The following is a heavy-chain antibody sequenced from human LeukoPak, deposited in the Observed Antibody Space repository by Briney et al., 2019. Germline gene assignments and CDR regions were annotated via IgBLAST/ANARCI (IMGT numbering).Heavy chain of an antibody. V-gene: IGHV3-23*01. Sequence: GGSLRLSCAASGFTFSIYAMSWVRQAPGKGLEWVSAISGSGDSTYYADSVKGRFTISRDNSKNTLYLQMNSLRAEDTAVYYCAKDHGSGSYSDYWGQGTLVTVSS. J-gene: IGHJ4*02. CDR3: AKDHGSGSYSDY. CDR1: GFTFSIYA. D-gene: IGHD3-10*01. CDR2: ISGSGDST.